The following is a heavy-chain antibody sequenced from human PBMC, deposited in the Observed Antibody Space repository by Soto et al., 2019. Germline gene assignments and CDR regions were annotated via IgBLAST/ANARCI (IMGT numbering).Heavy chain of an antibody. CDR2: IIAGNGNT. CDR3: ARTYYYESSCSRASTFEF. Sequence: QVQFVQSGAEVKEPGASVKVSCKASGYTFTNFGIHWVRQAPGQSLEWMGWIIAGNGNTKYSQKFHGRVNITRDTSATTVYMELGSLIPEETAVYYCARTYYYESSCSRASTFEFWGQGPHVTVSS. J-gene: IGHJ4*02. D-gene: IGHD3-22*01. CDR1: GYTFTNFG. V-gene: IGHV1-3*01.